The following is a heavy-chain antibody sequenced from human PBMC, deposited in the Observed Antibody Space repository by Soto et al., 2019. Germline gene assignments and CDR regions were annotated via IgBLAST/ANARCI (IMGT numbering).Heavy chain of an antibody. V-gene: IGHV3-64D*06. CDR3: VKTRSAVRALMGYYYGMDV. J-gene: IGHJ6*02. Sequence: TGGSLRLSCSASGFTFSDFAMHWVRQAPGKGLEYVSAISTDGGSTYSVDSVRGRFTISRDNSKNTLYLQMTSLRPDDTGVYYCVKTRSAVRALMGYYYGMDVWGLGATVTVSS. CDR1: GFTFSDFA. CDR2: ISTDGGST. D-gene: IGHD3-10*01.